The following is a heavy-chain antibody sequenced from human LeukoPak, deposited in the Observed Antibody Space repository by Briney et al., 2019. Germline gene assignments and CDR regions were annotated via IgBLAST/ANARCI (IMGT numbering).Heavy chain of an antibody. CDR3: AELGITMIGGV. CDR2: ISSSGSTI. V-gene: IGHV3-48*03. Sequence: GGSLRLSCAAPGITFSSCEMTWGRQSPGKGLEWVSYISSSGSTIYYADSVKGRFTISRDNAKNSLYLQMNSLRAEDTAVYYCAELGITMIGGVWGKGTTVTISS. J-gene: IGHJ6*04. CDR1: GITFSSCE. D-gene: IGHD3-10*02.